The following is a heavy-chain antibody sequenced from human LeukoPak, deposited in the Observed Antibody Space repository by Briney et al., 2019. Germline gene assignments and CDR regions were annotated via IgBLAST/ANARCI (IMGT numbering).Heavy chain of an antibody. J-gene: IGHJ5*02. D-gene: IGHD6-13*01. Sequence: GGSLRLSCAASGVTFSSNYMSWVRQPPGKGLEWVGVIYNGGSTYYADSVKGRFTISRDNSKNTLYLQMNSLRAEDTAVYYCARVRAAAGSGNWFDPWGQGTLVTVSS. CDR1: GVTFSSNY. CDR2: IYNGGST. CDR3: ARVRAAAGSGNWFDP. V-gene: IGHV3-53*01.